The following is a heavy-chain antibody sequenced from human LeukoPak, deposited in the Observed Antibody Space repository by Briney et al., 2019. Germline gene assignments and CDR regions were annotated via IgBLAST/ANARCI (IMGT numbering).Heavy chain of an antibody. CDR1: GFTFSGSA. D-gene: IGHD2-2*01. V-gene: IGHV3-73*01. J-gene: IGHJ6*03. Sequence: GGSLRLSCVASGFTFSGSAMHWVRQASGKGLEWVGRIRNKANGYATAYAVSLKGRFTISRDDSRNTAYLRMNSLKTEDTAVYYCAREGSVVVPAVIAGVGSYYYHFMDVWGKGTTVTISS. CDR3: AREGSVVVPAVIAGVGSYYYHFMDV. CDR2: IRNKANGYAT.